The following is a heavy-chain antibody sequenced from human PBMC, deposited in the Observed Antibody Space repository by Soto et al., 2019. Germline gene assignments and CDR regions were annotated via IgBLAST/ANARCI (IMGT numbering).Heavy chain of an antibody. Sequence: PSETLSLTCAVSGGSISSGGYYWSWIRQHPGKGLEWIGYIYYSGSTYYNPSLKRRVTISVDTSKNQFSLKLSSVTAADTAVYYCARESYYYDSSGYYHYFDYWGQGTLVTVS. V-gene: IGHV4-31*11. CDR2: IYYSGST. J-gene: IGHJ4*02. CDR3: ARESYYYDSSGYYHYFDY. D-gene: IGHD3-22*01. CDR1: GGSISSGGYY.